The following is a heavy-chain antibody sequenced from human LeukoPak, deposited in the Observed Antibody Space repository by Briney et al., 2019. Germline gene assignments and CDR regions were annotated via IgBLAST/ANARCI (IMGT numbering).Heavy chain of an antibody. CDR1: PFTFSSYW. CDR3: ARYVTALDY. J-gene: IGHJ4*02. V-gene: IGHV3-7*03. CDR2: IKEDGSKT. Sequence: GGSLRLSCAASPFTFSSYWMSWVRQAPGKGLEWVANIKEDGSKTYYVDSVKGRFTISRDNAKNSLYLQMNSLRAEDTALYYCARYVTALDYWGQGTLVTVSS. D-gene: IGHD2-21*02.